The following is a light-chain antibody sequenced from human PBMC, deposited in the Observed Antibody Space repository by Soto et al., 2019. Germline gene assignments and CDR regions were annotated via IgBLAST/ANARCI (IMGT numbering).Light chain of an antibody. V-gene: IGLV2-14*03. CDR3: SSFTSSGTLV. CDR1: RSDVGGYDY. J-gene: IGLJ1*01. CDR2: DVS. Sequence: QSALTQPASVSGSPGQSITISCTGTRSDVGGYDYVSWYQHHPGKAPKLMIYDVSNRPSGVSNRFSGSKSGNTASLTVSGLQAEDEADYHCSSFTSSGTLVFGTGTKLTVL.